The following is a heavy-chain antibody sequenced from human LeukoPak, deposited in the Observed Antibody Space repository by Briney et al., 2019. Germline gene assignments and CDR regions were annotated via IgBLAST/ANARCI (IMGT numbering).Heavy chain of an antibody. CDR3: TRDPPVGASYYYYYMDV. V-gene: IGHV1-18*01. CDR1: GYTFSSFG. Sequence: GASVKVSCKTSGYTFSSFGISWVRQAPGQGLEWMAWISAYNGNTNYAQKFRGRVTVTIDTSTTTAYMELRSLRSDDTAVYYCTRDPPVGASYYYYYMDVWGKGTTVTVSS. CDR2: ISAYNGNT. D-gene: IGHD1-26*01. J-gene: IGHJ6*03.